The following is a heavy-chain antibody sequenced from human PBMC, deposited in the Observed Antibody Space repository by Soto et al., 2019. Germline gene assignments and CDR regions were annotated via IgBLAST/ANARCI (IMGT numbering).Heavy chain of an antibody. J-gene: IGHJ4*02. D-gene: IGHD1-26*01. CDR1: ESTVSRDW. V-gene: IGHV3-7*04. CDR2: INQDGSEK. Sequence: EVHLVESGGGLVQTGGSLRLSCAIFESTVSRDWMNWVRQAPGKGLEWVAHINQDGSEKYYVDSVKGRFTISRDNAKKSLYLQMNSPRPADTAMYYCSGGLGDALWGQGTLVTVSS. CDR3: SGGLGDAL.